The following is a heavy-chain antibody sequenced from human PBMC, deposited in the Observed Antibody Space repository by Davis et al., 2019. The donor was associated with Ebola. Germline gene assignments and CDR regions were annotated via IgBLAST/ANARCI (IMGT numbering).Heavy chain of an antibody. V-gene: IGHV4-61*08. CDR1: GGSVSSGGYY. Sequence: MPSETLSLTCTVSGGSVSSGGYYWNWIRQPPGKGLEWIGYIYYSGSTDYSPSLRGRVTISVDTSKNQFSLKLTSVTAADTAVYFCARQIVSNSWYSFYFDYWGQGTLVTVSS. D-gene: IGHD6-13*01. CDR2: IYYSGST. CDR3: ARQIVSNSWYSFYFDY. J-gene: IGHJ4*02.